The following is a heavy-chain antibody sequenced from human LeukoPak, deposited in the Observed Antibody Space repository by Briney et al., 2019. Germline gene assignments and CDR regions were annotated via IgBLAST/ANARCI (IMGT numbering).Heavy chain of an antibody. CDR3: ARAMYSSSWQTQFDY. D-gene: IGHD6-13*01. V-gene: IGHV1-69*13. CDR2: IIPIFGTA. Sequence: ASVKVSCKASGGTFSSYAISWVRQAPGQGLAWMGGIIPIFGTANYAQKFQGRVTITADESTSTAYMELSSLRSEDTAVYYCARAMYSSSWQTQFDYWGQGTLVTVSS. J-gene: IGHJ4*02. CDR1: GGTFSSYA.